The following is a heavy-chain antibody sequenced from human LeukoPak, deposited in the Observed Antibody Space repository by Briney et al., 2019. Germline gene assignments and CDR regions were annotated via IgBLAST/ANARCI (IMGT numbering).Heavy chain of an antibody. Sequence: ASVKVSCKASGGTFSRYAISWVRQAPGQGLEWMGGIIPIFGTANYAQKFQGRVTITADESTSTAYMELSSLRSEDTAVYYCARACGGGSCRRNWFDPWGQGTLVTVSS. CDR2: IIPIFGTA. J-gene: IGHJ5*02. D-gene: IGHD2-15*01. V-gene: IGHV1-69*13. CDR1: GGTFSRYA. CDR3: ARACGGGSCRRNWFDP.